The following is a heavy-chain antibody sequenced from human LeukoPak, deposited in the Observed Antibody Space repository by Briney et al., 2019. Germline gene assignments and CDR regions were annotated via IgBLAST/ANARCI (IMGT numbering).Heavy chain of an antibody. Sequence: ASAKVSCKAYGYAFTSYGTSWVRQAPGQGLEWMGWISAYNGNTNYAQKLQGRVTMTTDTSTSTAYMELRSLRSDGTAVYYCARWGLGMATIKIDYWGQGTLVTVSS. D-gene: IGHD5-24*01. CDR1: GYAFTSYG. CDR2: ISAYNGNT. V-gene: IGHV1-18*01. J-gene: IGHJ4*02. CDR3: ARWGLGMATIKIDY.